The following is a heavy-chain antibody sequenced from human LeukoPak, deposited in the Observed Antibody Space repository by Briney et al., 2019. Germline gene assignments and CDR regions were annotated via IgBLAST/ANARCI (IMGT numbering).Heavy chain of an antibody. V-gene: IGHV1-2*06. D-gene: IGHD1-1*01. J-gene: IGHJ4*02. CDR2: INPNSGGT. Sequence: ASVKVSCKASGYTFTGYYIHWVRQAPGQGLEWMGRINPNSGGTNYAQKFQGRVTMTRDTSISTAYMELSRLRSDDTAVYYCARDPGDNWNDMDYWGQGTLVTVSS. CDR1: GYTFTGYY. CDR3: ARDPGDNWNDMDY.